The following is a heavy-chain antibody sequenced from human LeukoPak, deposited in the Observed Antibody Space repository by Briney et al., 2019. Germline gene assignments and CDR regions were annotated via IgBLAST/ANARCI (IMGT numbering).Heavy chain of an antibody. CDR3: SKDLISSSWSYYFDY. CDR1: XFTFSSYA. D-gene: IGHD6-13*01. V-gene: IGHV3-23*01. CDR2: ISGSGGST. J-gene: IGHJ4*02. Sequence: CAASXFTFSSYAMSWVRQAPGKGLEWVSAISGSGGSTYYADSVKGRFTISRDNSKNTLYLQMNSLRAEDTAVYYCSKDLISSSWSYYFDYWGQGTLVTVSS.